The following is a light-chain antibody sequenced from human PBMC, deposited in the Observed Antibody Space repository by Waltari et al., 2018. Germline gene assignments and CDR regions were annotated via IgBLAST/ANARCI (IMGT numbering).Light chain of an antibody. Sequence: SALTQPDSVSGSPGQSITISCSGISSASGGYEYVAWYQQHPGKAPKVIIYDVTNRPSGVSNRFSGSKSGSSASLTISGLQAEDEADYYCSSFTSSTTGIFGGRTKLTVL. CDR3: SSFTSSTTGI. J-gene: IGLJ2*01. V-gene: IGLV2-14*01. CDR2: DVT. CDR1: SSASGGYEY.